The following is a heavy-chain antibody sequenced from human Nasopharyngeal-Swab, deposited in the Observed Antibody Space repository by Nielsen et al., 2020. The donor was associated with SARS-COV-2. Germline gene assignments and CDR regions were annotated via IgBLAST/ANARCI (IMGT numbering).Heavy chain of an antibody. V-gene: IGHV4-34*01. CDR1: GGSFRNYY. J-gene: IGHJ5*02. CDR3: ARGGRQQLVRTPYKWFDL. D-gene: IGHD6-13*01. CDR2: INDSGST. Sequence: SETLSLTCAVYGGSFRNYYWNWIRQPPGKGLEWIGEINDSGSTTYNSSLKSRVTISVDTSKNQFSLKLNSVTVADTAVYYCARGGRQQLVRTPYKWFDLWGQGALVTVSS.